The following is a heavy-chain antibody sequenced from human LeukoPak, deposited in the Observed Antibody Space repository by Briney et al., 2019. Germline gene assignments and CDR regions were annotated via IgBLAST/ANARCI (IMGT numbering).Heavy chain of an antibody. CDR1: AGSISSASYY. Sequence: SETLSLTCTVSAGSISSASYYWGWLRQPPGKGLEWIGTIYYSGNTYSHPSLKSRLTISVDTSKDQFSLKLSSVTAADTAVYYCARGLPFTIFGVVILLDYFDYWGQGTLVTVSS. V-gene: IGHV4-39*07. CDR3: ARGLPFTIFGVVILLDYFDY. D-gene: IGHD3-3*01. CDR2: IYYSGNT. J-gene: IGHJ4*02.